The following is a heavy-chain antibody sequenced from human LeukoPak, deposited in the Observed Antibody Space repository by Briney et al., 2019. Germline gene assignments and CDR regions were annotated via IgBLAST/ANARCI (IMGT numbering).Heavy chain of an antibody. D-gene: IGHD3-22*01. CDR2: INPDSGGT. J-gene: IGHJ3*02. CDR1: GYTFTDYY. Sequence: RASVKVSCKASGYTFTDYYMHWVRQAPGQGLEWMGWINPDSGGTNYAQRFQGRVTMTRDTSISTAYMELSRLRSDDTAFYYCARAGVWDYNDSSGYHNGAFDIWGQGTMVTVSS. CDR3: ARAGVWDYNDSSGYHNGAFDI. V-gene: IGHV1-2*02.